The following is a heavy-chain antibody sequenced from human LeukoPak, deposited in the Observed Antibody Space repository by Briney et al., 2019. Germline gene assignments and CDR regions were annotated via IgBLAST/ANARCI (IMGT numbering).Heavy chain of an antibody. CDR2: YSGST. J-gene: IGHJ4*02. Sequence: SETLSLTCTVSGGSISSSSYYWGWIRQPPGKGLEWIGSYSGSTYYNPSLKSRVTISVDTSKNQFSLKLSSVTAADTAVYYCARGGRGWLRWGDWGQGTLVTVSS. CDR1: GGSISSSSYY. D-gene: IGHD5-12*01. V-gene: IGHV4-39*01. CDR3: ARGGRGWLRWGD.